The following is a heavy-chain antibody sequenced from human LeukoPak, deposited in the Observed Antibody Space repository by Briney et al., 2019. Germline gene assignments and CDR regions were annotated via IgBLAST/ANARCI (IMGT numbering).Heavy chain of an antibody. CDR3: ARDSPDYGDYDLNWFDP. D-gene: IGHD4-17*01. Sequence: GASVKVSCKASGYTFTGYYMHWVRQAPGQGLEWMGWINPNSGGTNYAQKFQGRVTMTRDTSISTAYMELSRLRSDDTAVYYCARDSPDYGDYDLNWFDPWGQGTLVTVSS. J-gene: IGHJ5*02. V-gene: IGHV1-2*02. CDR2: INPNSGGT. CDR1: GYTFTGYY.